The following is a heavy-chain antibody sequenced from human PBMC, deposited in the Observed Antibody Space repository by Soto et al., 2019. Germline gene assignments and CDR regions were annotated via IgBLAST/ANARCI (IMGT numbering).Heavy chain of an antibody. J-gene: IGHJ4*02. CDR2: ISYSGST. V-gene: IGHV4-30-4*01. CDR1: GGSISSGNYY. D-gene: IGHD2-15*01. CDR3: ATMGTPATRLYDFDF. Sequence: QVQLQESGPGLVKPSQTLSLTCTASGGSISSGNYYWSWIRQPPGKGLEWIGFISYSGSTYYNLSLKSRITISVDTSKNQFSLNLSFVTAADTAVYYCATMGTPATRLYDFDFWGQGTLVTVSS.